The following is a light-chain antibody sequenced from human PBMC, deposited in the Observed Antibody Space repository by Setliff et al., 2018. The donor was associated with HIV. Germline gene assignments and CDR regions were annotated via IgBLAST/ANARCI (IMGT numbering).Light chain of an antibody. V-gene: IGLV2-14*01. CDR1: SRDVGGYNY. Sequence: QSALAQPAAVSGSPGQSITISCTGTSRDVGGYNYVSWYQQHPGKAPKLIIYEVRNRPSGVSNRFSGSKSGNTASLTISGLQTEDEADYYCSSYAITNTLPFGTWTKVTVL. CDR3: SSYAITNTLP. CDR2: EVR. J-gene: IGLJ1*01.